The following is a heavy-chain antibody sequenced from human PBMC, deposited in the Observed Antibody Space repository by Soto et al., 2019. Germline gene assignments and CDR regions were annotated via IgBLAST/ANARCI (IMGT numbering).Heavy chain of an antibody. Sequence: SETLSLTCTVSGVSISSSSYYWGWIRQPPGKGLEWIGGIYYSGSTYYNPSLKSRVTISVDTSKNQFSLKLSSVTAADTAVYYCARHQSHSSSYVDPWGQGTLVTVS. CDR1: GVSISSSSYY. CDR2: IYYSGST. CDR3: ARHQSHSSSYVDP. J-gene: IGHJ5*02. V-gene: IGHV4-39*01. D-gene: IGHD6-13*01.